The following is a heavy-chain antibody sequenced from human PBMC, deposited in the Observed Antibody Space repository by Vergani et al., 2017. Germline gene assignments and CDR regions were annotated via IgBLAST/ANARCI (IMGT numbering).Heavy chain of an antibody. CDR1: GFSFPGYA. V-gene: IGHV3-23*01. CDR3: AKLVRGYCSSTSCSNFDY. Sequence: EVQLLESGGGLVQPGGSLRLSCEASGFSFPGYAMSWVRQAPGKGLEWVSSVSGSSATPYYADSVKGRFIISRDNSKNTLYLQMNSLRAEDTAVYYCAKLVRGYCSSTSCSNFDYWGQGTLVTVSS. D-gene: IGHD2-2*01. J-gene: IGHJ4*02. CDR2: VSGSSATP.